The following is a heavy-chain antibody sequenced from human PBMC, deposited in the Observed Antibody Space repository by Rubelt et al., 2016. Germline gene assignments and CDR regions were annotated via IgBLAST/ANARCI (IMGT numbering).Heavy chain of an antibody. Sequence: EFGGGVVQPGRSLRLSCAASGFTFSSYGMHWVRQAPGKGLEWVAVISYDGSNKYYADSVKGRFTISRDNSKNTLYLLMDSLRADDTAVYYCARDPRGGPLDNSGYYAYWGQGSLVTVSS. CDR3: ARDPRGGPLDNSGYYAY. D-gene: IGHD3-22*01. CDR2: ISYDGSNK. CDR1: GFTFSSYG. J-gene: IGHJ4*02. V-gene: IGHV3-30*03.